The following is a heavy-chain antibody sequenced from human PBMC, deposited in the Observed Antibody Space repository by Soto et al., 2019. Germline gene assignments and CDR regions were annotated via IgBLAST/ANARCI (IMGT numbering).Heavy chain of an antibody. Sequence: ASVKVSCKTSGYIFTDHLIHWVRQSPGPGLQWVGWVHPDSGGTNVAQAFQDRVTMTADTSIPTAYMDLAMLRPDDTAIFYCSRGAQGFFPVSGIFFYFDHWGQGTPVTVSS. CDR2: VHPDSGGT. CDR1: GYIFTDHL. V-gene: IGHV1-2*02. J-gene: IGHJ4*02. D-gene: IGHD2-15*01. CDR3: SRGAQGFFPVSGIFFYFDH.